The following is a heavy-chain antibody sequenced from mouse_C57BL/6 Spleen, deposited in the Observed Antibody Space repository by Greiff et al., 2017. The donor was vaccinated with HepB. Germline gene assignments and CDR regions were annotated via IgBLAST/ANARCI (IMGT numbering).Heavy chain of an antibody. Sequence: VQLQQSGAELARPGASVKLSCKASGYTFTSYGISWVKQRTGQGLEWIGEIYPRSGNTYYNEKFKGKATLTADKSSSTAYMELRSLTSEDSAVYFCATYYSNYAYFDYWGQGTTLTVSS. CDR3: ATYYSNYAYFDY. J-gene: IGHJ2*01. V-gene: IGHV1-81*01. D-gene: IGHD2-5*01. CDR2: IYPRSGNT. CDR1: GYTFTSYG.